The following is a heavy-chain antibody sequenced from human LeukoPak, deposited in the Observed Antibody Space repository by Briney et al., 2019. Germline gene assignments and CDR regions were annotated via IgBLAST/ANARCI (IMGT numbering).Heavy chain of an antibody. V-gene: IGHV4-30-4*01. D-gene: IGHD3-3*01. CDR2: IYYSGST. CDR3: ARANADCTYNYDFWSGCMGRGNWFDP. CDR1: GGSISSGDYY. J-gene: IGHJ5*02. Sequence: SQTLSLTCTVSGGSISSGDYYWSWIRQPPGKGLEWIGYIYYSGSTYYNPSLKSRVTISVDTSKNQFSLKLSSVTAADTAVYYCARANADCTYNYDFWSGCMGRGNWFDPWGQGTLVTVSS.